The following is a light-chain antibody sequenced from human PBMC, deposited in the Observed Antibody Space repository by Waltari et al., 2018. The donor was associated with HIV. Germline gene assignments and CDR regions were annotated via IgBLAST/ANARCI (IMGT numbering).Light chain of an antibody. CDR1: SGAIDSNY. J-gene: IGLJ3*02. V-gene: IGLV6-57*03. Sequence: FLLTQPHSVSESPGKTVTISCGRSSGAIDSNYVQWSQHRPGRAPTTVIFEDHERPSGVADRFSSSIDISSNSVYLTISGLETEDEADYYCQSYDADNHWVFGGGTKLTVL. CDR3: QSYDADNHWV. CDR2: EDH.